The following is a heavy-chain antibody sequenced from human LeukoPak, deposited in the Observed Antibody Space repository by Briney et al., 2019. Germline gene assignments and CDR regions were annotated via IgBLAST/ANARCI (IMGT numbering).Heavy chain of an antibody. CDR2: ISYDGSNK. CDR1: GFTFSSYA. D-gene: IGHD4-17*01. CDR3: AREELTTVTYLNY. V-gene: IGHV3-30-3*01. Sequence: GGSLRLSCAASGFTFSSYAMHWVRQAPGKGLEWVAVISYDGSNKYYADSVKGRFTISRDNSKNTLYLQMNSLRAEDTAVYYCAREELTTVTYLNYWGQGTLVTVSS. J-gene: IGHJ4*02.